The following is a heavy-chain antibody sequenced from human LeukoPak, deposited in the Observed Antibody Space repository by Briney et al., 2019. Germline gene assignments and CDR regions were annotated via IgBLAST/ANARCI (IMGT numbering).Heavy chain of an antibody. V-gene: IGHV4-39*07. CDR3: ARAGYGGSYDY. CDR2: IYYSGST. CDR1: GGSISSSSYY. J-gene: IGHJ4*02. Sequence: PSETLSLTCTVSGGSISSSSYYWGWIRQPPGKGLEWIGSIYYSGSTYYNPSLKSRVTISVDTSKNQFSLKLSSVTAADTAVYYCARAGYGGSYDYWGQGTLVTVSS. D-gene: IGHD1-26*01.